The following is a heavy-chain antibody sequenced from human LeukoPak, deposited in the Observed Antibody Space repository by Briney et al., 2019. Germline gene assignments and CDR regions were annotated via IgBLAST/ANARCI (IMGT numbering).Heavy chain of an antibody. J-gene: IGHJ4*02. V-gene: IGHV1-2*02. CDR2: INPNSGGT. CDR3: ARRSGWYGYYFDY. D-gene: IGHD6-19*01. Sequence: ASVTVSCKASGYTFTGYYMHWVRQAPGQGLERMGWINPNSGGTNYAQKFQGRVTMTRDTSISTAYMELSRLRSDDTAVYYCARRSGWYGYYFDYWGQGTLVTVSS. CDR1: GYTFTGYY.